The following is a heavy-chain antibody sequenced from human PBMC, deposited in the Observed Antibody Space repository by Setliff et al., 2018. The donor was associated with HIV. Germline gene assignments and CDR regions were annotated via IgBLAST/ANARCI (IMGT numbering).Heavy chain of an antibody. CDR2: IYYTGTT. J-gene: IGHJ6*03. Sequence: SETLSLTCTVSGGSISSSSYYWGWIRQPPGKGLEWIGSIYYTGTTYYNSSLESRVTISVDTSRNQFSLKLSSVTAADTAVYYCASEAWTSYRSSSGYYYYYMDVWGKGTTVTVSS. CDR3: ASEAWTSYRSSSGYYYYYMDV. D-gene: IGHD6-6*01. V-gene: IGHV4-39*07. CDR1: GGSISSSSYY.